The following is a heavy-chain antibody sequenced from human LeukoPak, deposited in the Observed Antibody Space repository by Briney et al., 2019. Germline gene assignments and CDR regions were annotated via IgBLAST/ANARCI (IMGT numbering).Heavy chain of an antibody. CDR1: GIIFGDHG. CDR3: ARQNIVVVPHFDY. CDR2: INWDGGST. J-gene: IGHJ4*02. D-gene: IGHD2-15*01. V-gene: IGHV3-20*04. Sequence: GGSLRLSCTASGIIFGDHGMSWVRQVPGKGLEWVYGINWDGGSTGYADSVKGRFTISRDNTKNSLYLQMSSLRAEDTAFYYCARQNIVVVPHFDYWGQGTLVTVSS.